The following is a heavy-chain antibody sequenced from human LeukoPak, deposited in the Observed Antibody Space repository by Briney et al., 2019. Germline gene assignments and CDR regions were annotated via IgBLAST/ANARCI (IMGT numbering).Heavy chain of an antibody. V-gene: IGHV3-43*01. CDR3: AKETEIGYYFDY. J-gene: IGHJ4*02. CDR1: GFTFDDYT. D-gene: IGHD1-1*01. CDR2: ISWDGGST. Sequence: PGGSLRLSCAASGFTFDDYTMHWDRQAPGKGLEWVSLISWDGGSTYYADSVKGRFTISRDNSKNSLYLQMNSLRTEDTALYYCAKETEIGYYFDYWGQGTLVTVSS.